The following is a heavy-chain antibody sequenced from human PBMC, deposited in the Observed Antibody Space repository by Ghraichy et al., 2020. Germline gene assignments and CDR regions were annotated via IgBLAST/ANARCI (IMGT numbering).Heavy chain of an antibody. D-gene: IGHD3-10*01. CDR3: ARGVRYSSYYMDV. CDR2: ISGSGSNT. V-gene: IGHV3-23*01. CDR1: GFTFSSYA. Sequence: GGSLRLSCAASGFTFSSYAMSWVRQGPGKGLEWVSTISGSGSNTYYADSVKGRFTISRDNSKNTLYLQMNSLRAEDTAVYYCARGVRYSSYYMDVWGKGTTVTVSS. J-gene: IGHJ6*03.